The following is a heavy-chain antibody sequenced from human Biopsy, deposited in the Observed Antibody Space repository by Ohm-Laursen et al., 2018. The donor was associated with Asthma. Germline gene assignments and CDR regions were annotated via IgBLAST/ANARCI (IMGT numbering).Heavy chain of an antibody. J-gene: IGHJ5*02. CDR2: IYYSGST. CDR1: GGSINIGDYY. D-gene: IGHD4-17*01. V-gene: IGHV4-31*02. CDR3: ARTTYGHDGFDP. Sequence: SLTCIVSGGSINIGDYYWSWIRQHPVKGLEWIGHIYYSGSTYYNPSLKSRVSISLDTSKNQFSLSLTSVTAADTAVYYCARTTYGHDGFDPWGQGTLVTVSS.